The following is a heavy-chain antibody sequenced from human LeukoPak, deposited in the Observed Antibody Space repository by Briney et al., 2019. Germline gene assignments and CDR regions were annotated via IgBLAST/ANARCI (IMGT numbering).Heavy chain of an antibody. CDR2: INSDGSST. Sequence: GGSLRLSCAASGFTFSSYWMHWVRQAPGKGLVWVSRINSDGSSTSYADSVKGRFTISRDNAKNTLYLQMNSLRAEDTAVYYCARSITMVRGGDYWGQGTLVTVSS. CDR1: GFTFSSYW. D-gene: IGHD3-10*01. V-gene: IGHV3-74*01. CDR3: ARSITMVRGGDY. J-gene: IGHJ4*02.